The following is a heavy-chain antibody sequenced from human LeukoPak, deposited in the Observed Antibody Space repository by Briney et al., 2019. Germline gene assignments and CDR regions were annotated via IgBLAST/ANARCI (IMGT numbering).Heavy chain of an antibody. D-gene: IGHD3-22*01. J-gene: IGHJ4*02. CDR1: GFTFSSYS. CDR2: ISSSSSYI. Sequence: GGSLRLSCAASGFTFSSYSMNWVRQAPGKGLEWVSSISSSSSYIYYADSVKGRFTISRDNAKNPLYLQMNSLRAEDTAMYYCARDQKSTLSSGYALDYWGQGTLVTVSS. CDR3: ARDQKSTLSSGYALDY. V-gene: IGHV3-21*01.